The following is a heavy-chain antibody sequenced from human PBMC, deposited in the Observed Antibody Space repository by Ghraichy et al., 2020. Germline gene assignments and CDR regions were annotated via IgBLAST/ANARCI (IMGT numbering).Heavy chain of an antibody. CDR2: ISSSSSTI. CDR3: ARGVVLLSHYYGMDV. V-gene: IGHV3-48*02. J-gene: IGHJ6*02. D-gene: IGHD2-21*01. CDR1: GFTFSSYS. Sequence: GESLNISCAASGFTFSSYSMNWVRQAPGKGLEWVSYISSSSSTIYYADSVKGRFTISRDNAKNSLYLQMNSLRDEDTAVYYCARGVVLLSHYYGMDVWGQGTTVTVSS.